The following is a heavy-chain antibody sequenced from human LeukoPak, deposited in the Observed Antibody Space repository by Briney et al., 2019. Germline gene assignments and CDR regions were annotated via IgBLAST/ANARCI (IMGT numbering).Heavy chain of an antibody. Sequence: ASVKLSCSASGGTFSSYAIIWVRQAPGQGLEWMGRIIPILGIANYAQKFQGRVTITADKSTSTAYMELSSLRSEDTAVYYCATSTYDFWSGFYNFDYWGRGNVDSVSS. D-gene: IGHD3-3*01. V-gene: IGHV1-69*04. CDR3: ATSTYDFWSGFYNFDY. J-gene: IGHJ4*02. CDR1: GGTFSSYA. CDR2: IIPILGIA.